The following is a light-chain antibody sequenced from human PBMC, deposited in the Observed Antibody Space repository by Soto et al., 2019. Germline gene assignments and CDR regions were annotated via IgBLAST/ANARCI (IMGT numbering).Light chain of an antibody. V-gene: IGKV1-39*01. J-gene: IGKJ1*01. CDR1: QSISSY. CDR2: AAS. Sequence: DIQMTQSPSSLSASVGDRVTITCRASQSISSYLNWYQQKPGKAPKLLIYAASSLQSGVPSRFSGSGSGTDFNLTISSLQPEDFATYYCQQSYSTPWTFGQGTKGEIK. CDR3: QQSYSTPWT.